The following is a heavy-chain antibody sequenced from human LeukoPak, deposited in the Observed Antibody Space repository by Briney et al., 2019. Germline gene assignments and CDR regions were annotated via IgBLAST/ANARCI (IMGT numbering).Heavy chain of an antibody. CDR1: GGSFSGYY. Sequence: SETLSLTCAVYGGSFSGYYWSWLRQPPGKGLEWIGEISHSGSTNYNPSLKSRVTISVDTSKNQFSLKLSSVTAADTAVYYCARAGRYSSSWYVLYYGMDVWGKGTTVTVSS. V-gene: IGHV4-34*01. CDR3: ARAGRYSSSWYVLYYGMDV. D-gene: IGHD6-13*01. J-gene: IGHJ6*04. CDR2: ISHSGST.